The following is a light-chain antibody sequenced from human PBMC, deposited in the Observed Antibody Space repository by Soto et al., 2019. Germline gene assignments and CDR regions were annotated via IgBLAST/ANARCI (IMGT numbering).Light chain of an antibody. V-gene: IGKV3-20*01. Sequence: EIVLTQSPGTLSLSPGERATLSCRASQSVSSSYLAWYQQKPGQAPRLLIYGASSRATGIPDRFSGSGSGTDFTLTIGRLEPEDFAVYYCQQYGSSPLVTFGPGTKVDIK. CDR2: GAS. CDR1: QSVSSSY. J-gene: IGKJ3*01. CDR3: QQYGSSPLVT.